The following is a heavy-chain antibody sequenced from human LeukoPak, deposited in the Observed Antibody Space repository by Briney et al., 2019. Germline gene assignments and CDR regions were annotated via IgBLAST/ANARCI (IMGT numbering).Heavy chain of an antibody. CDR2: ISSSSSYI. Sequence: GGSLRLSCAASGFTFSSYSMNWVRQAPGKGLEWVSSISSSSSYIYYADSVKGRFTISRDNAKNSLYLQMNSLRAEDTAVYYCARDFTYYYDSSGYYYFDYWGQGTLVTVFS. CDR3: ARDFTYYYDSSGYYYFDY. D-gene: IGHD3-22*01. J-gene: IGHJ4*02. V-gene: IGHV3-21*01. CDR1: GFTFSSYS.